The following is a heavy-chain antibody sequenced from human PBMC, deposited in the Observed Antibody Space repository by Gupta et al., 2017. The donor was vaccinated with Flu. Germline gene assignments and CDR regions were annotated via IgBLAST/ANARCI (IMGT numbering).Heavy chain of an antibody. CDR1: GCTFSDYS. D-gene: IGHD2-8*01. V-gene: IGHV3-21*01. CDR2: IGYTTTYI. CDR3: ARVQDCTTTDCHWARRGLDN. Sequence: QLVEPGGGLVQPGGSLSLSCAASGCTFSDYSMGWVRPAPEQGLEWVASIGYTTTYIYYADALKVRFTISRVNASNSVYWQMDGVRAEDTAVYYCARVQDCTTTDCHWARRGLDNCGQGTLVTASS. J-gene: IGHJ4*02.